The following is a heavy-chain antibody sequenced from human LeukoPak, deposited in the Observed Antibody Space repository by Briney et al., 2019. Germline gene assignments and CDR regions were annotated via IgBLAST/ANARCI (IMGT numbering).Heavy chain of an antibody. D-gene: IGHD6-19*01. CDR3: AKALQWLGNFDY. V-gene: IGHV3-23*01. Sequence: GGSLRLSCAASGFTFSSYAMSWVRQAPGKGLEWVSAISGSGGSTYYADSVKGRFTISRDNSKDTLYLQMNSLRAEDTAVYYCAKALQWLGNFDYWGQGTLVTVSS. J-gene: IGHJ4*02. CDR1: GFTFSSYA. CDR2: ISGSGGST.